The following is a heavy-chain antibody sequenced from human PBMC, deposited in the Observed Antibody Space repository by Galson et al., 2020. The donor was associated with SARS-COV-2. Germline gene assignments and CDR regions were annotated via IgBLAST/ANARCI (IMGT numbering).Heavy chain of an antibody. CDR3: AHRLAILDFDY. V-gene: IGHV2-5*02. CDR2: IYWDDDK. J-gene: IGHJ4*02. Sequence: KALEWLALIYWDDDKRYSPSLKSRLTITKDTSKNQVVLTMTNMDPVDTATYYCAHRLAILDFDYWGQGTLVTVSS.